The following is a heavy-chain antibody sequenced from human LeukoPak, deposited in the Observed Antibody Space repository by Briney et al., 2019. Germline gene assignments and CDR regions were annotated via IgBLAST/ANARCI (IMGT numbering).Heavy chain of an antibody. CDR2: IIPVFGTA. D-gene: IGHD2-2*01. J-gene: IGHJ5*02. Sequence: SVKVSCKASGGTFSSYAVSWVRQAPGQGLEWMGGIIPVFGTANYAQKFQGRVTITTDESTSTAYVELSSLRSEDTAMYYCASQHKYCSSTSCYKGGMGWFDPWGQGTLVTVSS. V-gene: IGHV1-69*05. CDR1: GGTFSSYA. CDR3: ASQHKYCSSTSCYKGGMGWFDP.